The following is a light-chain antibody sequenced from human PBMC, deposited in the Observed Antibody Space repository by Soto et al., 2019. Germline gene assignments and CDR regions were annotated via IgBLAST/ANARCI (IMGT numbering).Light chain of an antibody. Sequence: DIQLTQSPSLLSASVGERSTIPCRASQGISSNLAWYQQKPGKAPKLLIYAASTLQSGVPSRFSGSGSGTEFTLTISRLQPEDFATYYCQQFNSSPITFGQGTRLEIK. CDR1: QGISSN. CDR2: AAS. J-gene: IGKJ5*01. CDR3: QQFNSSPIT. V-gene: IGKV1-9*01.